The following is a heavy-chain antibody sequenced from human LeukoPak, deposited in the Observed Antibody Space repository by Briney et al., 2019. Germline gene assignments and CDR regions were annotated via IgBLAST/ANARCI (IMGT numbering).Heavy chain of an antibody. D-gene: IGHD4-17*01. CDR3: ARDPPMTTGAFDI. CDR1: GGSISSGGYY. CDR2: IYYSGST. Sequence: SETLSLTCTVSGGSISSGGYYWSWIRQHPGKGLEWIGYIYYSGSTYYNPSLKSRVTISVDTSKNQFSLKLSSVTAADTAVYYCARDPPMTTGAFDIWGQGTMVTVSS. J-gene: IGHJ3*02. V-gene: IGHV4-31*03.